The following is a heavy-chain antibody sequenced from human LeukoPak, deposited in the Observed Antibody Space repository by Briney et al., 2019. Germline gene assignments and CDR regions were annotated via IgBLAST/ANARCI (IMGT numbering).Heavy chain of an antibody. J-gene: IGHJ6*03. CDR2: IYYSGST. Sequence: NPSETLSLTCTVSGGSISSYYWSWIRQPPGKGLEWIGYIYYSGSTNYNPSLKSRVTISVDTFKNQFSLKLSSVTAADTAVYYCARGGYYDFWSGYSGNSYYYYYMDVWGKGTTVTVSS. V-gene: IGHV4-59*01. CDR3: ARGGYYDFWSGYSGNSYYYYYMDV. D-gene: IGHD3-3*01. CDR1: GGSISSYY.